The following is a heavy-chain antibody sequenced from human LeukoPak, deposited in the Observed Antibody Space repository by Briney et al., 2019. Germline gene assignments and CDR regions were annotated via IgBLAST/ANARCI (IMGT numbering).Heavy chain of an antibody. CDR3: ARDPMSVDQFDY. CDR2: ISYDGSNK. CDR1: GFTFSSYA. D-gene: IGHD3-10*02. Sequence: GGSLRLSCAASGFTFSSYAMHWVRQAPGKGLEWVAVISYDGSNKYYADSVKGRLTISRDNSKNTLYLQMNSLRAEDTAVYYCARDPMSVDQFDYWGQGTLVTVSS. V-gene: IGHV3-30-3*01. J-gene: IGHJ4*02.